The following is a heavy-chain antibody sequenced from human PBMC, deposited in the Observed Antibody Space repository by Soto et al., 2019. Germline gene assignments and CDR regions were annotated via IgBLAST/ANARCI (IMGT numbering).Heavy chain of an antibody. V-gene: IGHV5-51*01. J-gene: IGHJ4*02. D-gene: IGHD3-22*01. Sequence: GESLKISCKGSGFSFSSYWIGWVRQMPGKGLEWMGIIYPGDSNTRYSPSFQGQVTFSADKSISTAYLQWSSLKASDTAMYYCARSPDYYDSSGYPFYWGQGTLVTVSS. CDR2: IYPGDSNT. CDR1: GFSFSSYW. CDR3: ARSPDYYDSSGYPFY.